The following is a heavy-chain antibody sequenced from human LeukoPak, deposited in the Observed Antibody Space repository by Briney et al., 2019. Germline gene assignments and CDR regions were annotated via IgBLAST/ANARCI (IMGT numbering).Heavy chain of an antibody. V-gene: IGHV3-64D*09. CDR1: GFTFSSYA. J-gene: IGHJ4*02. CDR3: ARGMGGISLTTYYFDY. D-gene: IGHD1-1*01. Sequence: PGGSLRLSCSASGFTFSSYAMHWVRQAPGKGLEYVSAVSTNGGNTYYADSVKGRFTISRDNSKNTLYLQMRSLRPEDTAVYYCARGMGGISLTTYYFDYWGQGTLVTVSS. CDR2: VSTNGGNT.